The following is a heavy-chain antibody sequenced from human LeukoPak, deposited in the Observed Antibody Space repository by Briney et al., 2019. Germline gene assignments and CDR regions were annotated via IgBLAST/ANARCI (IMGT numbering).Heavy chain of an antibody. CDR3: ARDWYCSGTSCLDVFDI. V-gene: IGHV1-18*01. CDR1: DYTFTSYG. D-gene: IGHD2-2*01. CDR2: ISTYSGNA. J-gene: IGHJ3*02. Sequence: ASVKVSCKASDYTFTSYGISWVRQAPGQGLEWMGWISTYSGNANYAQKFQGRVTMTTDTSTSTVYMELRSLRSDDTAVYHCARDWYCSGTSCLDVFDIWGQGTMVTVSS.